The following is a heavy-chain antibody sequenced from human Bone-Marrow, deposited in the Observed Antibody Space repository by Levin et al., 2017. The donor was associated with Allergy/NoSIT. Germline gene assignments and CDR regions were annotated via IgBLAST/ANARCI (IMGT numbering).Heavy chain of an antibody. V-gene: IGHV3-33*01. CDR2: IWYDGSNE. CDR1: GFPFRNYN. Sequence: SCAASGFPFRNYNFHWVRQGPGKGLEWVASIWYDGSNEYYADSVKGRFTISRDNSKNTLYLQMSSLRADDTAMYYCVRDRSGNYFWFWGQGTLVTVSS. J-gene: IGHJ4*02. D-gene: IGHD3-16*01. CDR3: VRDRSGNYFWF.